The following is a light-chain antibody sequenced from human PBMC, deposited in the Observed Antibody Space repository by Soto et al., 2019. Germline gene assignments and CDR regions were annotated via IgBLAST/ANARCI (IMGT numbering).Light chain of an antibody. V-gene: IGKV1-39*01. CDR1: QSIRSY. J-gene: IGKJ1*01. CDR3: QQSYSTPWT. CDR2: AAS. Sequence: DIQMTQSPSSLSASVGDRVTITCRASQSIRSYLNWYQQKPGKAPKLLIYAASSLQSGVPSMFSGSGSGTDFTLTISSLQPEEFATYYCQQSYSTPWTFDQVTKVEIK.